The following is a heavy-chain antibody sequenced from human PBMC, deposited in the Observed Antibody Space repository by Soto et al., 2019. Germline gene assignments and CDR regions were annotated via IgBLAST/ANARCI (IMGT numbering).Heavy chain of an antibody. V-gene: IGHV4-59*01. D-gene: IGHD2-2*02. CDR3: ARHQPDCISTSCYTNLDY. J-gene: IGHJ4*02. CDR2: IYYSGST. Sequence: PSETLSLTCTVSGGSISSYYWSWIRQPPGKGLEWIGYIYYSGSTNYNPSLKSRVTISVDTSKNQFSLKLSSVTAADTAVYYCARHQPDCISTSCYTNLDYWGQGTLVTVSS. CDR1: GGSISSYY.